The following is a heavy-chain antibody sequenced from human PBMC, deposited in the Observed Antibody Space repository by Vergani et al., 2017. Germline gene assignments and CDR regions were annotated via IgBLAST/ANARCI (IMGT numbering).Heavy chain of an antibody. Sequence: EVQLLESGGGLVQPGGSLRLSCAASGFTFSSYAMSWVRQAPGKGLEWVSAISGSGGSTYYADSVKGRFTISRNNSKNTLYLQMNSLRAEDTAVYYCAKDLYYDSSGENDYWGQGTLVTVSS. J-gene: IGHJ4*02. D-gene: IGHD3-22*01. V-gene: IGHV3-23*01. CDR3: AKDLYYDSSGENDY. CDR1: GFTFSSYA. CDR2: ISGSGGST.